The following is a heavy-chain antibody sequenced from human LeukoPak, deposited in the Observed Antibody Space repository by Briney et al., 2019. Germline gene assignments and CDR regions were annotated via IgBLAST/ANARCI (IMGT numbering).Heavy chain of an antibody. J-gene: IGHJ6*02. Sequence: SQTLSLTCTVSGGFISSGGYYWSWIRQHPGKGLEWIGYIYYSGSTYYNPSLKSRVTISVDTSKNQFSLKLSSVTAADTAVYYCARVSSSTSRWGMDVWGQGTTVTVSS. CDR3: ARVSSSTSRWGMDV. V-gene: IGHV4-31*03. CDR2: IYYSGST. D-gene: IGHD2-2*01. CDR1: GGFISSGGYY.